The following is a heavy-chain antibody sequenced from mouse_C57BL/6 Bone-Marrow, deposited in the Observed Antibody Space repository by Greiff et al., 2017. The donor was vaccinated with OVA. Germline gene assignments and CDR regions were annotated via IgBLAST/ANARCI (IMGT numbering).Heavy chain of an antibody. D-gene: IGHD4-1*01. CDR2: IRSKSSNYAT. CDR3: VRGGSNWDHWYFDV. Sequence: EAGGGLVQPKGSLKLSCAASGFTFNTYAMHWVRQAPGKGLEWVARIRSKSSNYATYYADSVKDRFTISRDDSQSMLYLQMNNLKTEDTAMYYCVRGGSNWDHWYFDVWGTGTTVTVSS. V-gene: IGHV10-3*01. J-gene: IGHJ1*03. CDR1: GFTFNTYA.